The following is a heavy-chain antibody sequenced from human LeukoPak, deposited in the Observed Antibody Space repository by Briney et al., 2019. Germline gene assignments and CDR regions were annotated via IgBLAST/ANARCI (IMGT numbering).Heavy chain of an antibody. Sequence: SETLSLTCAVYGGSFSGYYWSWIRQPPGKGLEWIGEINHSGGTNYNPSLKSRVTISVDTSKNQFSLKLSSVTAADTAVYYCARVYSSGWYPHLHYWGQGTLVTVSS. D-gene: IGHD6-19*01. CDR3: ARVYSSGWYPHLHY. CDR2: INHSGGT. CDR1: GGSFSGYY. J-gene: IGHJ4*02. V-gene: IGHV4-34*01.